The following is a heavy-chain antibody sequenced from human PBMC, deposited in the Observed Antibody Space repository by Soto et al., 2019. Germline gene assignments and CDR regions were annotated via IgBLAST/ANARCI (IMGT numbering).Heavy chain of an antibody. CDR3: ARIGTNYDLMDV. D-gene: IGHD3-3*01. CDR2: IYYSGST. CDR1: GGSISSYY. V-gene: IGHV4-59*01. J-gene: IGHJ6*03. Sequence: SETLSLTCTVSGGSISSYYWSWIRQPPGKGLEWIGYIYYSGSTNYNPSLKSRVTISVDTSKNQFSLKLSSVTAADTAVYYCARIGTNYDLMDVWGKGTTVTVS.